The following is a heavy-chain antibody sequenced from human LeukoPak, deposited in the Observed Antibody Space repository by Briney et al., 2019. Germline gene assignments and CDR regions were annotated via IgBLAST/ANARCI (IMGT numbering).Heavy chain of an antibody. Sequence: SVKVSCKASGGTFSSYAISWVRQATGQGLEWMGRIIPIFGTANYAQKFQGRVTITTDESTSTAYMELNSLRSEDTAVYYCARNRGMYYYDSSGYYFDYWGQGTLVTVSS. J-gene: IGHJ4*02. V-gene: IGHV1-69*05. D-gene: IGHD3-22*01. CDR3: ARNRGMYYYDSSGYYFDY. CDR2: IIPIFGTA. CDR1: GGTFSSYA.